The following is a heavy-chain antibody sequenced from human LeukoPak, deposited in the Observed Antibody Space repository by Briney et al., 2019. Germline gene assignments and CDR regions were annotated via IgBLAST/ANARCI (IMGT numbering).Heavy chain of an antibody. V-gene: IGHV4-59*01. CDR3: ARYSGYELFYYYYGMDV. D-gene: IGHD5-12*01. Sequence: MASETLSLTCTVSGGSISSYYWSWIRQPPGKGLEWIGYIYYSGSTNYNPSLKSRVTISVDTSKNQFSLKLSSVTAADTAVYYCARYSGYELFYYYYGMDVWGQGTTVTVSS. CDR1: GGSISSYY. CDR2: IYYSGST. J-gene: IGHJ6*02.